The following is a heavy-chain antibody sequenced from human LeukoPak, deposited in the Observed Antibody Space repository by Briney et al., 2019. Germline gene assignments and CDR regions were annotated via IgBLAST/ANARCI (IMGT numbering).Heavy chain of an antibody. D-gene: IGHD3-16*01. CDR1: GGSTSSGSYY. V-gene: IGHV4-61*02. J-gene: IGHJ3*02. Sequence: PSQTLSLTCTVSGGSTSSGSYYWSWIRQPAGKGLEWIGRFYTSGSTNYNPSLKSRVTISIATSKNQFSLNLNSVTAADTAVYYCARAAIGYAFDIWGQGTMVTVSS. CDR2: FYTSGST. CDR3: ARAAIGYAFDI.